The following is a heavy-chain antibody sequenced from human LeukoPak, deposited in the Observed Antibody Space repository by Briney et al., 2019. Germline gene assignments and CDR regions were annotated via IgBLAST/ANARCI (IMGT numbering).Heavy chain of an antibody. Sequence: ASVKVSCKASGGTFSSYAISWVRQAPGQGLEWMGGIIPIFGTANYAQKFQGRVTITADESTSTAYMELSSLRSEDTAVYYCARECSSTSCHTGFDYWGQGTLVTVSS. CDR2: IIPIFGTA. D-gene: IGHD2-2*02. J-gene: IGHJ4*02. CDR1: GGTFSSYA. V-gene: IGHV1-69*01. CDR3: ARECSSTSCHTGFDY.